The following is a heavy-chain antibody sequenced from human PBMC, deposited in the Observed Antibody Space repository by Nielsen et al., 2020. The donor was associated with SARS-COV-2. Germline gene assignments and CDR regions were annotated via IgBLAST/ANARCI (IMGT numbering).Heavy chain of an antibody. D-gene: IGHD6-19*01. J-gene: IGHJ6*04. V-gene: IGHV3-48*04. CDR1: GFSFSIYS. CDR3: ATGFLAVAGPTSYYYTGMEV. Sequence: GESLKISCRASGFSFSIYSMNWVRQAPGKGLEWVSYITSTSNTIYYADSVKGRFTISRDNAKNSLYLQMNSLRAEDTALYYCATGFLAVAGPTSYYYTGMEVGGKGTTFTFSS. CDR2: ITSTSNTI.